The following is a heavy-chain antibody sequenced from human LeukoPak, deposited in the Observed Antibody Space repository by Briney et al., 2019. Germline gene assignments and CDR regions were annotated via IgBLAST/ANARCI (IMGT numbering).Heavy chain of an antibody. J-gene: IGHJ6*02. CDR3: AKLMVRGVRYYYYYGMDV. CDR1: GFTFDDYA. D-gene: IGHD3-10*01. CDR2: ISWNSGSI. Sequence: GGSLRLSCAASGFTFDDYAMHWVRQAPGKGLEWVSGISWNSGSIGYADSVEGRFTISRDNAKNSLYLQMNSLRAEDTALYYCAKLMVRGVRYYYYYGMDVWGQGTTVTVSS. V-gene: IGHV3-9*01.